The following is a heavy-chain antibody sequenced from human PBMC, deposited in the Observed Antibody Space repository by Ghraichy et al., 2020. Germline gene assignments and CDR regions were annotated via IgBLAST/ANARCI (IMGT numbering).Heavy chain of an antibody. CDR1: GGSISSNSFS. Sequence: SETLSLTCTVSGGSISSNSFSWGWIRQPPGKGLEWIGSIDYSGSAQYNPSLKSRVTISVDTSKNQFSLDLKSVTAADTAVYYCARRVRWLQLLDYWGQGTLVTVSS. CDR3: ARRVRWLQLLDY. CDR2: IDYSGSA. J-gene: IGHJ4*02. D-gene: IGHD5-24*01. V-gene: IGHV4-39*01.